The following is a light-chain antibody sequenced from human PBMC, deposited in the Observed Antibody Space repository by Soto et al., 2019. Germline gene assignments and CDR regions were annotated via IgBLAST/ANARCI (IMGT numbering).Light chain of an antibody. CDR3: QQYNNWPRRT. J-gene: IGKJ1*01. CDR2: GAS. Sequence: EIVMTQSPATLSVSPGERATLSCRASQSVSSNLAWYQQKPGQAPRLLIYGASTRATGIPARFSGSGSGTEFTHTISSLQSEDFAVYYCQQYNNWPRRTFGQGTKVEIE. V-gene: IGKV3-15*01. CDR1: QSVSSN.